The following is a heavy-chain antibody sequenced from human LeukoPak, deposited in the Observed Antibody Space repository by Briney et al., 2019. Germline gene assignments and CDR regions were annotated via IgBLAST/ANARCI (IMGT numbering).Heavy chain of an antibody. D-gene: IGHD3-22*01. V-gene: IGHV3-73*01. CDR3: TTFSSGYSLRDVFDI. CDR1: GFTFSSYA. J-gene: IGHJ3*02. Sequence: GGSLRLSCAASGFTFSSYAMSWVRQASGKGLEWVGRIRSKANSYATAYAASVKGRFTISRDDSKNTAYLQMNSLKTEDTAVYYCTTFSSGYSLRDVFDIWGQGTMVTVSS. CDR2: IRSKANSYAT.